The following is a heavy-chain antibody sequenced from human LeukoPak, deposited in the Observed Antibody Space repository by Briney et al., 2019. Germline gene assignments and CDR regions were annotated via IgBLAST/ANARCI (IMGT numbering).Heavy chain of an antibody. D-gene: IGHD2-2*01. J-gene: IGHJ4*02. V-gene: IGHV3-21*01. CDR2: ISTSSGHI. CDR1: GFTFSSYS. CDR3: ARVEQYCRYTSCYLDS. Sequence: RAGGSLRLSCAASGFTFSSYSMNWVRQAPGTGLEWVSSISTSSGHIYYADSVKGRFTISRDNAKDSLFLQMSSLRAEDAAVYYCARVEQYCRYTSCYLDSWGQGILVTVSS.